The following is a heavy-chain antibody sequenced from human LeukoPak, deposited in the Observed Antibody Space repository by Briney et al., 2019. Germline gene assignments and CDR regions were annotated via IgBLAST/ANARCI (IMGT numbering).Heavy chain of an antibody. Sequence: RASVKVSCKASGYTFTGYYMHWVRQAPGQGLEWMGRIIPILGIANYAQKFQGRVTITADKSTSTAYMELSSLRSEDTAVYYCARDPNSSSWYTTEYFQHWGQGTLVTVSS. CDR2: IIPILGIA. V-gene: IGHV1-69*04. D-gene: IGHD6-13*01. CDR3: ARDPNSSSWYTTEYFQH. J-gene: IGHJ1*01. CDR1: GYTFTGYY.